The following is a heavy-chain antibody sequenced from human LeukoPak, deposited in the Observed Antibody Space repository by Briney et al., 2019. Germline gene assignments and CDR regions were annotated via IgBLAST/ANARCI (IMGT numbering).Heavy chain of an antibody. V-gene: IGHV3-48*03. Sequence: HPGGSLRLSCAASGFTISTYEMNWVRQAPGRGLEWVSYISFSGDTTYYADSVKGRFTISRDNAKNSLYLQMNSLRAEDTAVYYCARRIELYYDWGQGTLVTVSS. CDR2: ISFSGDTT. CDR1: GFTISTYE. D-gene: IGHD3-10*01. CDR3: ARRIELYYD. J-gene: IGHJ4*02.